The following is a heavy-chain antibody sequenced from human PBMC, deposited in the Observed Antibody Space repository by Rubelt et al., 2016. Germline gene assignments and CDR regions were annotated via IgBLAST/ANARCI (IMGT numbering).Heavy chain of an antibody. V-gene: IGHV1-3*01. Sequence: QNFKGRVTITRDTSANTAYMELSSLTYEDTAIYYCARDQGRVGHFAYWGQGTLVSVAS. CDR3: ARDQGRVGHFAY. D-gene: IGHD1-26*01. J-gene: IGHJ4*02.